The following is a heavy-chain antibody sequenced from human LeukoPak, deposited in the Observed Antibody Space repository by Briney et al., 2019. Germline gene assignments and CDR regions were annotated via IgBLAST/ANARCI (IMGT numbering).Heavy chain of an antibody. CDR3: ARDHGITGTTDYYCGMDV. Sequence: SVKVSCKASGGTFSSYAISWVRQAPGQGLEWMGRIIPILGIANYAQKFQGRVTITADKSTSTAYMELSSLRSEDTAVYYCARDHGITGTTDYYCGMDVWGQGTTVTVSS. V-gene: IGHV1-69*04. D-gene: IGHD1-7*01. J-gene: IGHJ6*02. CDR1: GGTFSSYA. CDR2: IIPILGIA.